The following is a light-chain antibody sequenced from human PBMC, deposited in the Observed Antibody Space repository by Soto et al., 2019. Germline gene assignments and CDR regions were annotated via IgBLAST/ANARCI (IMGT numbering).Light chain of an antibody. CDR3: QFFDSLSGSVV. Sequence: QSVLTQTPSVSGAPGQTVTISCTGTTSNVHWYQQLPGTAPKLLIFDNTNRPSGVPDRFSGSKSDTSASLAITGLPAEDEADYYCQFFDSLSGSVVFGGGTKVTVL. CDR1: TSN. J-gene: IGLJ3*02. V-gene: IGLV1-40*01. CDR2: DNT.